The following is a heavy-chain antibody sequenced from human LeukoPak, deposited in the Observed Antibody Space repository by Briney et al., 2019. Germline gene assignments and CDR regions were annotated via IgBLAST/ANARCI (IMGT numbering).Heavy chain of an antibody. CDR1: GFTFSSYS. Sequence: PGGSLRLSCAASGFTFSSYSMNWDRQAPGKGLEWVLSISSSSSYIYYADSVKGRFTISRDNAKNSLYLQMNSLRAEDTAVYYCARLHTYYYDSSGYYFDYWGQGTLVTVSS. V-gene: IGHV3-21*01. CDR3: ARLHTYYYDSSGYYFDY. J-gene: IGHJ4*02. CDR2: ISSSSSYI. D-gene: IGHD3-22*01.